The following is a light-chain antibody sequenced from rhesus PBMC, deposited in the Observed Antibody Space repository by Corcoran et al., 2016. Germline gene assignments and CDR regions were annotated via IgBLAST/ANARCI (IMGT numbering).Light chain of an antibody. CDR1: QGISNA. J-gene: IGKJ3*01. CDR3: QQGYSTPFT. CDR2: AAS. V-gene: IGKV1-33*02. Sequence: DIQMSQSPSSLSASVGDKVTIPCRASQGISNALAWYQQKPGKAPNFLIDAASSLESGVPSRFRGSRSGTDFTLTISSLQPEDFATEYCQQGYSTPFTFGPGTKLDIK.